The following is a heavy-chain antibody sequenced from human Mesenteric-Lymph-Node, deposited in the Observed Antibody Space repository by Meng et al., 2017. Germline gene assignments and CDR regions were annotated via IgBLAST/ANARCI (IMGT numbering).Heavy chain of an antibody. CDR3: ARGSGYDNVWGSYRIDY. D-gene: IGHD3-16*02. J-gene: IGHJ4*02. V-gene: IGHV1-3*02. CDR2: SNAGNGNT. CDR1: GYTFTSYA. Sequence: ASVKVSCKASGYTFTSYAMHWVRQAPGQRLEWMGWSNAGNGNTKYSQEFQGRLTMTRDTSTSTVYMELSSLRSADTAVYYCARGSGYDNVWGSYRIDYWGQGTLVTVSS.